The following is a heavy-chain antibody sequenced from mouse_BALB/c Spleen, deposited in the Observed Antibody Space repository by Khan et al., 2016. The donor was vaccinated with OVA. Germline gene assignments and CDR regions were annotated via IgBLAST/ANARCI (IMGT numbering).Heavy chain of an antibody. CDR2: ISSGGNT. CDR1: GFTFSNYG. J-gene: IGHJ3*01. Sequence: EVKLVESGGGLVKPGGSLKVSCTASGFTFSNYGMSWVRQTPEKRLEWVASISSGGNTYYPDNAKGRFTISRENARNFLYLQMSSLRSEDTAMYYCARDYWFVYWGQGTLVTVSA. V-gene: IGHV5-6-5*01. CDR3: ARDYWFVY.